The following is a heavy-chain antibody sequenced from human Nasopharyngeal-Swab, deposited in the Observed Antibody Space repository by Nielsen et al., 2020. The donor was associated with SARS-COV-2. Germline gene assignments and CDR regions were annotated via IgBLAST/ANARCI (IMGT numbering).Heavy chain of an antibody. Sequence: SLKISCAASGFTFDDYAMHWVRQAPGKGLEWVSGISWNSGSIGYADSVKGRFTISRDNAKNSLYLQMNSLRAEDTAVYYCARGGYSGYVWGQGTLVTVSS. CDR3: ARGGYSGYV. D-gene: IGHD5-12*01. CDR1: GFTFDDYA. CDR2: ISWNSGSI. V-gene: IGHV3-9*01. J-gene: IGHJ4*02.